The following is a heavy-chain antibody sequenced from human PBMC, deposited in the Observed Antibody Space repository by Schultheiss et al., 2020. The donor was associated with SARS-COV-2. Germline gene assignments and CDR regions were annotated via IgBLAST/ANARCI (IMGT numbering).Heavy chain of an antibody. CDR2: VTHGRHRYAK. J-gene: IGHJ3*02. CDR1: GFTFSSYT. V-gene: IGHV3-72*01. CDR3: ARDSPTAARTSDYSAFDM. D-gene: IGHD2-2*02. Sequence: GGSLRLSCAASGFTFSSYTMDWVRQAPGKGLEWVGRVTHGRHRYAKGYAASVRGRFTITRDDSANSLSLQMDNLKTEDTAVYYCARDSPTAARTSDYSAFDMWGQGTLVTVSS.